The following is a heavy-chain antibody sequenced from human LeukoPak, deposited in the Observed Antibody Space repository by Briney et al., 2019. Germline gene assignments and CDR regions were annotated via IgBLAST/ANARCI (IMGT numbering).Heavy chain of an antibody. CDR1: GGSFSGYY. D-gene: IGHD3-3*01. V-gene: IGHV4-34*01. J-gene: IGHJ4*02. Sequence: SETLSLTCAVYGGSFSGYYCSWIRRPPGKGLEWSVEINHSGSTNYNPSLKSRVTISVDTSKNQFSLKLSSVTAADTAVYYCARVRDFWIGSPHFDYWGQGTLVTVSS. CDR3: ARVRDFWIGSPHFDY. CDR2: INHSGST.